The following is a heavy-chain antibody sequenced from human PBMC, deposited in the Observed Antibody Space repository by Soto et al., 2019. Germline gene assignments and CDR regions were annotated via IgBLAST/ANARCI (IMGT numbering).Heavy chain of an antibody. CDR3: AKGPGERRALYAFDV. D-gene: IGHD1-1*01. CDR2: ISGGGSNT. V-gene: IGHV3-23*01. CDR1: GFSFETYA. J-gene: IGHJ3*01. Sequence: EVQLLESGGGLVQPGGSLRLSCAASGFSFETYAMSWVRQAPGKGLEWVSGISGGGSNTYYPGSVKGRFTISRDNSMNTVYLQLNSLRAEDTSVYYCAKGPGERRALYAFDVWGQGTRVSVSS.